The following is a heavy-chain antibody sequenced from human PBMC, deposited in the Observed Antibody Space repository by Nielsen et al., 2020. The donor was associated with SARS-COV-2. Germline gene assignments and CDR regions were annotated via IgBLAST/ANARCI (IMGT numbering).Heavy chain of an antibody. V-gene: IGHV1-2*06. J-gene: IGHJ4*02. CDR2: INPNSGGT. D-gene: IGHD6-19*01. Sequence: ASVKVSCKASGYTFTGYYMHWVRQAPGQGLEWMGRINPNSGGTNYAQKFQGRVTMTRDTSTSTAYMELRSLRSDDTAVYYCARDLYGVTGWYFDYWGQGTLVTVSS. CDR3: ARDLYGVTGWYFDY. CDR1: GYTFTGYY.